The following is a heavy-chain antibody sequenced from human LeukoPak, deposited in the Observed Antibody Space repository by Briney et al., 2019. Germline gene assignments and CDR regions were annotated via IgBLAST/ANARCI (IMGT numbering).Heavy chain of an antibody. CDR2: INYSGST. V-gene: IGHV4-34*01. D-gene: IGHD2-21*02. Sequence: PSETLSLTCAVNGGPFSGHYCRWIRQPPGKGLEWIGEINYSGSTSYNPSLKSRVTISADTSKNQFSLKLSSVTAADTAVYYCARHGCGGDCYSGDFDYWGQGTLVTVSS. CDR3: ARHGCGGDCYSGDFDY. CDR1: GGPFSGHY. J-gene: IGHJ4*02.